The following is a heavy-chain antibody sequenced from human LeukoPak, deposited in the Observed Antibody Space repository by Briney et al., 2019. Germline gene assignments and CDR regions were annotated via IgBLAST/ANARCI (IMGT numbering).Heavy chain of an antibody. V-gene: IGHV3-30*02. CDR1: GFTFSSYG. CDR2: IRYDGSNK. Sequence: GGSLRLSCAASGFTFSSYGMHWVRQAPGKGLEWVAFIRYDGSNKYYADSVKGRFTISRDNSKNTLYLQMNSLRAEDTAVYYCAKEWVRWQQLCFDPWGQGTLVTVSS. J-gene: IGHJ5*02. CDR3: AKEWVRWQQLCFDP. D-gene: IGHD6-13*01.